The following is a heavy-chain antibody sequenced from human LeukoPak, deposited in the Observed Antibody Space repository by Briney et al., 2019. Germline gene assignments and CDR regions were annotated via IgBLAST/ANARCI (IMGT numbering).Heavy chain of an antibody. V-gene: IGHV3-49*02. D-gene: IGHD5-12*01. CDR2: IRSKTYGGTT. CDR3: TRDSSGPAVP. J-gene: IGHJ5*02. Sequence: GFIRSKTYGGTTEYAASVKGRFTISRDDSKSIAYLQMNNLKTEDTAVYYCTRDSSGPAVPWGQGTLVTVSS.